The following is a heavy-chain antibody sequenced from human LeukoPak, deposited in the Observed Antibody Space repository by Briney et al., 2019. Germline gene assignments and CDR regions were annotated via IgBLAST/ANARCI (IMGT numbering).Heavy chain of an antibody. V-gene: IGHV3-64*04. CDR1: GFTFSSYA. CDR3: ARADSSSSRLDC. CDR2: ISSNGGST. D-gene: IGHD6-6*01. Sequence: PGGSLRLSCSASGFTFSSYAMHWVRQAPGKGLEYVSAISSNGGSTYYADSVKGRFTISRDNSKNTLYLQMNSLRAEDTAVYFCARADSSSSRLDCWGQGTLVTVSS. J-gene: IGHJ4*02.